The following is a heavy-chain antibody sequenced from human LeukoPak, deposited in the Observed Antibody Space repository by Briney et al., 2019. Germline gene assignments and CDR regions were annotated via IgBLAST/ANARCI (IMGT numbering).Heavy chain of an antibody. CDR3: ARDRQWLTSGESYYYGMDV. D-gene: IGHD6-19*01. V-gene: IGHV4-59*01. CDR2: IYYSGST. CDR1: GGSISSYY. J-gene: IGHJ6*02. Sequence: SETLSLTCTVSGGSISSYYWSWIRQPPGKGLEWIGYIYYSGSTNYNPSLKSRVTISVDTSKNQFSLKLKSVTAADTAVYYCARDRQWLTSGESYYYGMDVWGQGTTVTVSS.